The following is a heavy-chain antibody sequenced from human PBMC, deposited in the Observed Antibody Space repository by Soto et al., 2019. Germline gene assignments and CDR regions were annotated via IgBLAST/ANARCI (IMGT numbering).Heavy chain of an antibody. V-gene: IGHV1-18*01. J-gene: IGHJ6*02. Sequence: QVQLVQSGAEVKKPGASVKVSCKASGYTFTSYGISWVRQAPGQGLEWMGWISAYNGNTNYAQKLQGRVTMTTDTSTSIGYMELGSLRYYDTAVYYCARDVEQQLVYFYYSGMDVWGQGTTVTVSS. D-gene: IGHD6-13*01. CDR1: GYTFTSYG. CDR3: ARDVEQQLVYFYYSGMDV. CDR2: ISAYNGNT.